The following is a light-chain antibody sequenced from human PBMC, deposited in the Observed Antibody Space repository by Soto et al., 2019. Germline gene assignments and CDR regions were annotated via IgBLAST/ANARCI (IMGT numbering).Light chain of an antibody. V-gene: IGKV1-39*01. CDR2: TTS. CDR3: QQCDSTPQT. CDR1: QSINSH. Sequence: DIQMTQSPSSLSASVGDRVTITCRASQSINSHLNWYQQKPGKPPKLLIHTTSSLQSGVPSRLSGSGTGTDFTLTISSLQPEDFATYYCQQCDSTPQTFGGGTKVEI. J-gene: IGKJ4*01.